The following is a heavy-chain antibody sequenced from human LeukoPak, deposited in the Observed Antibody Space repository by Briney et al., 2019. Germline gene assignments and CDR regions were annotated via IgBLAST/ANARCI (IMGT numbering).Heavy chain of an antibody. J-gene: IGHJ4*02. CDR3: VYDSSGLRALRFDY. CDR2: INPSGGST. D-gene: IGHD3-22*01. V-gene: IGHV1-46*01. Sequence: ASVKVSCKASGYTFTSYYMHWVRQAPGQGLEWVGIINPSGGSTSYAQKFQGRVTMTRDTSTSTVYMELSSLRSEDTAVYYCVYDSSGLRALRFDYWGQGTLVTVSS. CDR1: GYTFTSYY.